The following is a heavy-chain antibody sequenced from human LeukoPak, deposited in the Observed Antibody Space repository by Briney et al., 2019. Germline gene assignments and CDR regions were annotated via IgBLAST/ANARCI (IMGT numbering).Heavy chain of an antibody. D-gene: IGHD6-19*01. CDR1: GGSFSGYY. Sequence: SETLPLTCAVYGGSFSGYYWSWIRQPPGKGLEWIGEINHSGSTNYNPSLKSRVTISVDTSKNQFSLKLSSVTAADTAVYYCARHEIAVAGYSDYWGQGTLVTVSS. J-gene: IGHJ4*02. CDR3: ARHEIAVAGYSDY. V-gene: IGHV4-34*01. CDR2: INHSGST.